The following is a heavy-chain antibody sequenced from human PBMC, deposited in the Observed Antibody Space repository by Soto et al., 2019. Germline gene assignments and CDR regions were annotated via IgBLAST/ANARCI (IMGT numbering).Heavy chain of an antibody. D-gene: IGHD4-17*01. V-gene: IGHV3-30*18. CDR3: AKDVSDYGNFDY. Sequence: QVQLVESGGGVVQPGRSLRLSCAASGFTFSDYGMHWVRQAPGKGLEWVAVISYDGSNEYYADSVKGRFTISRDNSNNTLYLQMNSLRAEDTAVYYCAKDVSDYGNFDYWGQGTLVSVSS. CDR2: ISYDGSNE. CDR1: GFTFSDYG. J-gene: IGHJ4*02.